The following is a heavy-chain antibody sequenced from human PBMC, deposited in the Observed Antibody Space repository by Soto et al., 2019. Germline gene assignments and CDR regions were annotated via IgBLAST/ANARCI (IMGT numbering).Heavy chain of an antibody. Sequence: GESLKISCKGSGYSFTSYWIGWVRQMPGKGLEWMGIIYPGDSDTRYSPSFQGQVTISADKSISTAYLQWSSLKAPDTAMYYCAGSYSSSWYGNWLDPWGQGTLVTVSS. CDR2: IYPGDSDT. D-gene: IGHD6-13*01. V-gene: IGHV5-51*01. J-gene: IGHJ5*02. CDR3: AGSYSSSWYGNWLDP. CDR1: GYSFTSYW.